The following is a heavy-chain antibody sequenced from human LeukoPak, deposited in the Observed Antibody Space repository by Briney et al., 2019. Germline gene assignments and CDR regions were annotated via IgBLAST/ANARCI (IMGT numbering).Heavy chain of an antibody. D-gene: IGHD2-2*01. CDR2: ISGSGGST. CDR1: GFTFSSYA. V-gene: IGHV3-23*01. CDR3: AKGGTDCSSTSCPAPFDY. Sequence: GGPLRLSCAASGFTFSSYAMSWVRQAPGKGLEWVSAISGSGGSTYYADSVKGRFTISRDNSKNTLYLQMNSLRAEDTAVYYCAKGGTDCSSTSCPAPFDYWGQGTLVTVSS. J-gene: IGHJ4*02.